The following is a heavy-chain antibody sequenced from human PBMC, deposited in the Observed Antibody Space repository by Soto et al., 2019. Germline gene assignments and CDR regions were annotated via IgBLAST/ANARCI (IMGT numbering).Heavy chain of an antibody. J-gene: IGHJ4*02. D-gene: IGHD2-15*01. Sequence: EGVLVESGGGLVQPGGSLRLSCAASGLIFSSYEMNWVRQAPGKGLEWISSISSTGSTIYYADSVKGRFTVSRDNAKNSLFLQMNSLRAEDTAVYYCATTVKVQWWGTHGDYWGQGTLVTVSS. V-gene: IGHV3-48*03. CDR3: ATTVKVQWWGTHGDY. CDR2: ISSTGSTI. CDR1: GLIFSSYE.